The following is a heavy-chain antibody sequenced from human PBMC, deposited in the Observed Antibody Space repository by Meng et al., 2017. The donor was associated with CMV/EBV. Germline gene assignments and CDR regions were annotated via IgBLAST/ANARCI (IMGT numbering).Heavy chain of an antibody. D-gene: IGHD6-6*01. V-gene: IGHV3-23*01. J-gene: IGHJ6*02. Sequence: GESLKISRAASGFTFSSYAMSWVRQAPGKGLEWVSAISGSGGSTYYADSVKGWFTISRDNSKNTLYLQMNSLRAEDTAVYYCAKGTISLTRRGVPYSSSSSRSSNYYYYGMDVWGQGTTVTVSS. CDR1: GFTFSSYA. CDR3: AKGTISLTRRGVPYSSSSSRSSNYYYYGMDV. CDR2: ISGSGGST.